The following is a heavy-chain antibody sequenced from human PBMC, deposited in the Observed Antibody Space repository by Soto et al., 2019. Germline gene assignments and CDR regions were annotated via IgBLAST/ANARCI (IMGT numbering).Heavy chain of an antibody. CDR3: ARRVIVVVPDAAEGFDI. CDR2: IYYSGST. D-gene: IGHD2-2*01. CDR1: GGSISSSSYY. J-gene: IGHJ3*02. V-gene: IGHV4-39*01. Sequence: QLQLQESCPGLLKPSETLSLTCTVSGGSISSSSYYWGWIRQPPGKGLEWIGSIYYSGSTYYNPSLKSRVTISVDTAKNQLSLKLSSVTAADTAVYYCARRVIVVVPDAAEGFDIWGQGPMVTVSS.